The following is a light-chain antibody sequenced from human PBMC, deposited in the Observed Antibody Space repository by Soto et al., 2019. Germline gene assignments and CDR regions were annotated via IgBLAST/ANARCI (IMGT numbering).Light chain of an antibody. CDR3: QQLNSYPQT. V-gene: IGKV1-9*01. J-gene: IGKJ1*01. Sequence: DIQLTQSPSFLSASVGDRVTITCRASQGISSYLAWYQQKPGKAPQLLINVASTLQSGVPSRFSGSGSGTEFTLTSSSLQPEYFATYYCQQLNSYPQTFGQGTKVDIK. CDR2: VAS. CDR1: QGISSY.